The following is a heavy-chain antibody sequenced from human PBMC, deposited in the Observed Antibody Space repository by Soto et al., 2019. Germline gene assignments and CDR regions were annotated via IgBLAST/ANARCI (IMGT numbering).Heavy chain of an antibody. J-gene: IGHJ4*02. CDR1: GFTFSSYG. V-gene: IGHV3-33*01. D-gene: IGHD3-22*01. CDR3: ARDYDSSGYPRYYFYY. Sequence: QVQLVESGGGVVQPGRSLRLSCAASGFTFSSYGMHWVRQAPGKGLEWVAVIWYDGSNKNYADSVKGRFTISRDNSNNTLYLQMTSLRADDTAVYYCARDYDSSGYPRYYFYYCAQRTLFTVSS. CDR2: IWYDGSNK.